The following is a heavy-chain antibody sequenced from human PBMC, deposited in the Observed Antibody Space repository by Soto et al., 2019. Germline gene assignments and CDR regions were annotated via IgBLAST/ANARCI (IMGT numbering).Heavy chain of an antibody. D-gene: IGHD3-22*01. J-gene: IGHJ6*02. V-gene: IGHV1-18*01. Sequence: ASVKVSCKASGYSFTCYGICWVRQAPGQGLEWMGWISAYNGNTNYAQKLQGRVTITRDMSTSTAYMELSSLRSEDTAVYYCAADPEPYDSSGYYALWNYYYGMDVWGQGTTVTVSS. CDR2: ISAYNGNT. CDR1: GYSFTCYG. CDR3: AADPEPYDSSGYYALWNYYYGMDV.